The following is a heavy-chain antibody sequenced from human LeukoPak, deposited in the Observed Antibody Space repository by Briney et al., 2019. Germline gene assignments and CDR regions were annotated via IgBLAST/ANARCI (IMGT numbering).Heavy chain of an antibody. CDR1: GGSVSSGSYY. CDR2: IYYSGST. J-gene: IGHJ5*02. V-gene: IGHV4-39*01. Sequence: SETLSLTCTVSGGSVSSGSYYWGWIRQPPGKRLEWIGSIYYSGSTYYNPSLESRVTISVDTSKNQFSLKLSSVTAADTAVYYCANTPLAAAGSPSAPFDPWGQGTLVTVSS. D-gene: IGHD6-13*01. CDR3: ANTPLAAAGSPSAPFDP.